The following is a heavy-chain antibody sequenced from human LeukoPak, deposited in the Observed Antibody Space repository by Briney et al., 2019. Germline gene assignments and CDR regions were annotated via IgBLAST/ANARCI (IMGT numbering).Heavy chain of an antibody. CDR3: AREGSATARPFVSNDY. V-gene: IGHV4-4*07. CDR1: GGSISSYY. J-gene: IGHJ4*02. CDR2: IHTSGNT. D-gene: IGHD6-6*01. Sequence: SETQSLTCTVSGGSISSYYWSWIRQPAGKGLEWIGRIHTSGNTDYNPSLKSRVTMSVDTSKNQFSLKVRSVTVADTAVYYCAREGSATARPFVSNDYWGQGILVTVSS.